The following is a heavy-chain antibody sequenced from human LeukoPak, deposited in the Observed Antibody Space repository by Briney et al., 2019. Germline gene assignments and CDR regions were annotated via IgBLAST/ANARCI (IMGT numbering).Heavy chain of an antibody. D-gene: IGHD3-22*01. CDR1: GYSISSGYY. CDR3: ARVTGNYYDSTAGDY. Sequence: SETLSLTCTVSGYSISSGYYWGWIRQPPGKGLEWIGSIYHSGSTYYNPSLKSRVTISVDTSKNQFSLKLSSVTAADTAVYYCARVTGNYYDSTAGDYWGQGTLVTVSS. J-gene: IGHJ4*02. CDR2: IYHSGST. V-gene: IGHV4-38-2*02.